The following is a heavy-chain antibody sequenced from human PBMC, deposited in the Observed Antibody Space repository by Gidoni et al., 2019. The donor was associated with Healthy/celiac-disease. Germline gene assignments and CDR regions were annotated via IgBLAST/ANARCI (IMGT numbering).Heavy chain of an antibody. D-gene: IGHD3-10*01. CDR1: G. Sequence: GISWVRQAPGQGLEWMGWISAYNGNTNYAQKLQGRVTMTTDTSTSTAYMELRSLRSDDTAVYYCARTPGWCGELVVWFDPWGQGTLVTVSS. V-gene: IGHV1-18*01. CDR3: ARTPGWCGELVVWFDP. J-gene: IGHJ5*02. CDR2: ISAYNGNT.